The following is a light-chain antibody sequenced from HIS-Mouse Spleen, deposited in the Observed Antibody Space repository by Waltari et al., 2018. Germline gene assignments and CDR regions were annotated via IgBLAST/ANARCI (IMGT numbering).Light chain of an antibody. V-gene: IGLV2-23*03. CDR2: EGS. Sequence: QSALTQPASVSGSPGQSITISCTGTSSAVGCYNLVSWYQQHPGKAPKLMIYEGSKRPSGVSNRFSGSKSGNTASLTISGLQAEDEADYYCCSYAGSSTFEVFGGGTKLTVL. CDR3: CSYAGSSTFEV. CDR1: SSAVGCYNL. J-gene: IGLJ2*01.